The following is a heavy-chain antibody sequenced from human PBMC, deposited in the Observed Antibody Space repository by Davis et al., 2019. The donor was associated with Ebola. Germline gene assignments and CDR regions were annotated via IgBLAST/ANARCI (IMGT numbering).Heavy chain of an antibody. CDR2: ISYDGSNK. Sequence: GGSLRLSCAASGFTFSTYAMHWVRQAPGRGLEWVALISYDGSNKYYADSVKGRFTISRDNSKNTLYLQMNSLRAEDTAVYYCAKVIRITTVRGVDYWGQGTLVAVS. CDR3: AKVIRITTVRGVDY. J-gene: IGHJ4*02. CDR1: GFTFSTYA. D-gene: IGHD3-10*01. V-gene: IGHV3-30*18.